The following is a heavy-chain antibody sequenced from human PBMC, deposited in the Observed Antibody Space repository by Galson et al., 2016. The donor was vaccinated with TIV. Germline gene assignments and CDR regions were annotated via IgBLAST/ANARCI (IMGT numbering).Heavy chain of an antibody. CDR3: ARSNSYNFYYMAV. J-gene: IGHJ6*03. V-gene: IGHV1-69*13. D-gene: IGHD2/OR15-2a*01. CDR1: GVTFSSYA. CDR2: LIPMFGIT. Sequence: SVKVSCKASGVTFSSYAISWVRQAPGQGLEWMGGLIPMFGITNYAQRFQGRVTLTAEGSTSTAYMELSSLRSEDTAVYYCARSNSYNFYYMAVWGQGTTVTVSS.